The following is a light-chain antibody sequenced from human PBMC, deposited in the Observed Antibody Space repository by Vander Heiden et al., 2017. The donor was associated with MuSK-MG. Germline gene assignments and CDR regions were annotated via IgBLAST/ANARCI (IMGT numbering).Light chain of an antibody. Sequence: NFMLTQPHSVSGSPGKTVTISCTRSSGSIASNYVQWYQQRPGSSPTNIILEDNQRPSGVPDRFSGSIDSSSNSASLTISGLKTEDEADYYCQSYDDSNQVFGGGTKLTVL. CDR3: QSYDDSNQV. J-gene: IGLJ2*01. CDR1: SGSIASNY. V-gene: IGLV6-57*01. CDR2: EDN.